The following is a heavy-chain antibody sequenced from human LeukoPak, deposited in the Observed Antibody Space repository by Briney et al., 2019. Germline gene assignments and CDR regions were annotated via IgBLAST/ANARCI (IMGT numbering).Heavy chain of an antibody. D-gene: IGHD3-22*01. Sequence: SETLSLTCTVSGGSLRSSSYYWGWIRQPPGKGLEWIGSIYYSGSTYYNPSLKIRVTISVDTSKNHFSLKLSSVTAADTAVYYCARAGSYESSGYVLDYWGQGTLVTVSS. J-gene: IGHJ4*02. CDR1: GGSLRSSSYY. CDR3: ARAGSYESSGYVLDY. CDR2: IYYSGST. V-gene: IGHV4-39*02.